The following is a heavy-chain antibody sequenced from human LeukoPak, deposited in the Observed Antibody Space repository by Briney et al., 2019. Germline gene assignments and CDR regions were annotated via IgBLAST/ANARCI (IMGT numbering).Heavy chain of an antibody. CDR1: GFTFSNYA. CDR3: AKAKSGSYSPFDY. V-gene: IGHV3-23*01. Sequence: GGSLRLSCTASGFTFSNYAMSWVRQGPGKGLEWVSGLSGGYGSTYYADSVKGRFTISRDNSWNTLYLQMNSLRAEDTAVYYCAKAKSGSYSPFDYWGQGILVTVSS. D-gene: IGHD1-26*01. CDR2: LSGGYGST. J-gene: IGHJ4*02.